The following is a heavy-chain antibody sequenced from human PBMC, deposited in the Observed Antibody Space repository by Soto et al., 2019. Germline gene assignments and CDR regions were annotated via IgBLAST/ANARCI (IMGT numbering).Heavy chain of an antibody. CDR2: VYSGGAT. V-gene: IGHV3-53*02. Sequence: QLVETGGGLIQPGTSLTRSCAASGFSVSSNYMTWFRQAPGKGLEWVSFVYSGGATFYADSVKGRFILSRDDSQNTMYLQMNNRRSEDTAVYYCARVPGRLWGRGTLVTVAS. CDR1: GFSVSSNY. CDR3: ARVPGRL. J-gene: IGHJ4*02. D-gene: IGHD3-10*01.